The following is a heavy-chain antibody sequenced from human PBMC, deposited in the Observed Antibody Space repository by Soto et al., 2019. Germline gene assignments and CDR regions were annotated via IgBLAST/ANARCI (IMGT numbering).Heavy chain of an antibody. J-gene: IGHJ4*02. D-gene: IGHD6-19*01. V-gene: IGHV3-30-3*01. CDR3: ARGKLPLAGTITNS. CDR2: ISSDGSTQ. CDR1: GFNFTNYA. Sequence: QVQLVESGGGVVQPGRALRLSCAASGFNFTNYAMHWIRQAPGKGLEWVAVISSDGSTQHFADTVKGRFTFSRDNSKNTLYLQMNSLRAEDTAIYYCARGKLPLAGTITNSWGQGTLVTVSS.